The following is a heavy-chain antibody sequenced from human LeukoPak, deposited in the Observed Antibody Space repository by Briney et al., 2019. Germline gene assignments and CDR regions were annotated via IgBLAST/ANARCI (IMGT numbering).Heavy chain of an antibody. D-gene: IGHD4-17*01. J-gene: IGHJ4*02. V-gene: IGHV3-21*01. Sequence: GGSLRLYCAASGFTFSSYSMNWVRQAPGKGLEWVSSISSSSRYIYYADSVKGRFTISRDNAKNALYLQMNSLRAEDTAVYCCARDRSFYGDPVQNWGQGTLVTVSS. CDR2: ISSSSRYI. CDR3: ARDRSFYGDPVQN. CDR1: GFTFSSYS.